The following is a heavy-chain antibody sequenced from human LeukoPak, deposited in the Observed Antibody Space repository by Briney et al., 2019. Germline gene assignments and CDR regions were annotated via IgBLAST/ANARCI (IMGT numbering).Heavy chain of an antibody. J-gene: IGHJ4*02. V-gene: IGHV3-23*01. D-gene: IGHD4-17*01. CDR2: ITATGDTA. CDR3: ARDPPTTVTVFDY. Sequence: PGGSLRLSCVASGFTFTKCAMSWIRQAPGKGLEWVAIITATGDTAYYADSVKGRFTISRDNSRNTVYMQMDSLRAEDTAVYYCARDPPTTVTVFDYWGQGTLVTVSS. CDR1: GFTFTKCA.